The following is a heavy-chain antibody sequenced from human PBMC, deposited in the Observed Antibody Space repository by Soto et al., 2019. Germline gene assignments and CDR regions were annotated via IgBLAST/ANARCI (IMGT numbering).Heavy chain of an antibody. CDR2: IYPGDSDI. D-gene: IGHD1-20*01. CDR1: GYSFAGYW. Sequence: GESLKISCKGSGYSFAGYWIGWVRQMPGKGLEWMGIIYPGDSDIRYSPSFQGQVTISADKSISTAFLQWSSLKASDSAMYYCVRRPGISVISDPFDFWGQGTVVTVSS. J-gene: IGHJ4*02. V-gene: IGHV5-51*01. CDR3: VRRPGISVISDPFDF.